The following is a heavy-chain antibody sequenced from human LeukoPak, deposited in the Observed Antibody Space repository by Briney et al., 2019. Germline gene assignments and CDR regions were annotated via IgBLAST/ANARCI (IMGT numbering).Heavy chain of an antibody. V-gene: IGHV3-74*01. CDR2: INTDGSTT. Sequence: PGGSLRLSCAASGFTFSDYWMHWVRQAPGKGLVWVSRINTDGSTTSYADSVKGRFTISRDNAKNTLYLQMNSLRAEDTAVYYCARAIAVADAFDIWGQGTMVTVSS. CDR3: ARAIAVADAFDI. CDR1: GFTFSDYW. J-gene: IGHJ3*02. D-gene: IGHD6-19*01.